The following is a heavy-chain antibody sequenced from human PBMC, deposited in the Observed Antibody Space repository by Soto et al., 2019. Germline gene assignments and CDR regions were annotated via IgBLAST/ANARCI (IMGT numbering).Heavy chain of an antibody. CDR3: AKDEPGTTAFDI. CDR2: ISESGGST. J-gene: IGHJ3*02. D-gene: IGHD1-1*01. Sequence: EAQLLESGGGLVQPGGSLRLSCAGSGFTFRSYAMSWVRQAPGKGLEWVSAISESGGSTYYADSVKGRFTISRDNSKNTLYLQMNSLRAEDTAAYYCAKDEPGTTAFDIWGRGTLVTVSS. V-gene: IGHV3-23*01. CDR1: GFTFRSYA.